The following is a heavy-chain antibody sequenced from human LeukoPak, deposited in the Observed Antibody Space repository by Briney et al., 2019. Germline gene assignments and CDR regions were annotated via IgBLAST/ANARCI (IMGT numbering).Heavy chain of an antibody. J-gene: IGHJ4*02. D-gene: IGHD2-15*01. CDR2: INHNGNVN. CDR1: GFTFSSYW. Sequence: GGSLRLSCAASGFTFSSYWMNWARQAPGKGLEWVASINHNGNVNYYVDSVKGRFTISRDNAKNSLYLQVNNLRAEDTAVYYCARDRGILARSSPIDYWGQGTLVTVSS. CDR3: ARDRGILARSSPIDY. V-gene: IGHV3-7*01.